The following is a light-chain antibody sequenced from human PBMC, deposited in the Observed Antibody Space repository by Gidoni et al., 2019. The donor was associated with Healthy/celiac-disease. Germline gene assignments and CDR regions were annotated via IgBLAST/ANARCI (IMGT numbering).Light chain of an antibody. J-gene: IGKJ1*01. V-gene: IGKV1-39*01. Sequence: DIQMTQSPSSLSASVGDRVTITCRASQSISIYLNWYQQKPWKAPKLLIYAASSLKSGVPSRFSGSGSGTDFTLTISSLQPEDFATYYCQQSYSTPRTFGQXTKVEIK. CDR1: QSISIY. CDR2: AAS. CDR3: QQSYSTPRT.